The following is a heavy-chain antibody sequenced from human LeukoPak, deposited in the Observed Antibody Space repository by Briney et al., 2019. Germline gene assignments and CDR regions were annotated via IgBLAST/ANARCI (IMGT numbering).Heavy chain of an antibody. CDR3: ARDTYADGGPTRYFDL. D-gene: IGHD4-23*01. Sequence: PSETLSLTCTVSGGSISSYYWSWIRQPAGKGLEWIGRIYTSGSTNYNPSLKSRVTMSVDTSKNQFSLKLSSVTAADTAVYYCARDTYADGGPTRYFDLWGRGTLVTVSS. V-gene: IGHV4-4*07. CDR1: GGSISSYY. CDR2: IYTSGST. J-gene: IGHJ2*01.